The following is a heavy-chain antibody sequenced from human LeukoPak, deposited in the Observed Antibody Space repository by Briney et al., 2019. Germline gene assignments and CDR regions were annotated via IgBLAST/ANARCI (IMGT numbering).Heavy chain of an antibody. CDR3: AILTSVDIVATSPSVY. Sequence: PSETLSLTCAVSGGSISSSNWWSWVRQPPGKGLEWIGEIYHSGSTNYNPSLKSRVTISVDKSKNQFSLKLSSVTAADTAVYYCAILTSVDIVATSPSVYWGQGTLVTVSS. J-gene: IGHJ4*02. V-gene: IGHV4-4*02. D-gene: IGHD5-12*01. CDR2: IYHSGST. CDR1: GGSISSSNW.